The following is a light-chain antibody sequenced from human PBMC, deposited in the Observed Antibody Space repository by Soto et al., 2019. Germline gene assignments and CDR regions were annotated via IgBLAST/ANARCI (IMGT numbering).Light chain of an antibody. Sequence: AIRMTQSPSSLSASTGDRVTITCRASQGISSYLAWYQQKPGKAPKILIYAASTLQSGVPSRFSVRGSGTDFTLTISCLQSDDFATYYCQQYYSYPRTFGQGTKVEIK. V-gene: IGKV1-8*01. CDR3: QQYYSYPRT. J-gene: IGKJ1*01. CDR2: AAS. CDR1: QGISSY.